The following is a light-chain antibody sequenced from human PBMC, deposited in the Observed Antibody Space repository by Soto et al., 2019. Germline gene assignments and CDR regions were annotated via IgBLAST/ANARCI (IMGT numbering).Light chain of an antibody. CDR2: ENN. V-gene: IGLV1-51*02. J-gene: IGLJ2*01. CDR3: AAWDKSLSGGV. CDR1: SSNIGSDY. Sequence: QSVLTQPPSVSAAPGQSVTISCSGSSSNIGSDYVSWYQQLPGTAPKLLIYENNKRPSGIPDRFSGSKSGTSATLGITGLQTGDEADYYCAAWDKSLSGGVFGGGTK.